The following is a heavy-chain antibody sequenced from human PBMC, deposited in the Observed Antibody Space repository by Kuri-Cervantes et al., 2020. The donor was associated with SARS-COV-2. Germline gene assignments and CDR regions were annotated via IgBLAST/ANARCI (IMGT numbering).Heavy chain of an antibody. CDR3: ARYFGVITVDY. D-gene: IGHD3-3*01. CDR1: GGSISSSSYY. Sequence: ETLSLTCTVSGGSISSSSYYWGWVRQAPGKGLEWVANIKQDGSEKYYVDSVKGRFTISRDNAKNSLYLQMNSLRVEDTAVYYCARYFGVITVDYWGRGTLVTVSS. J-gene: IGHJ4*02. CDR2: IKQDGSEK. V-gene: IGHV3-7*01.